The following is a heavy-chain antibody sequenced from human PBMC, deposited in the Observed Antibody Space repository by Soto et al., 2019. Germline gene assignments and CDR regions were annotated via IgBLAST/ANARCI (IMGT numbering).Heavy chain of an antibody. V-gene: IGHV1-69*06. Sequence: SVKVSCKASGGTFSSYAISWVRQAPGQGLEWMGGIIPIFGTANYAQKFQGRVTITADKSTSTAYMELSSLRSEDTAVYYCARDVHDYGDEYYFDYWGQGTLVTVSS. D-gene: IGHD4-17*01. J-gene: IGHJ4*02. CDR3: ARDVHDYGDEYYFDY. CDR2: IIPIFGTA. CDR1: GGTFSSYA.